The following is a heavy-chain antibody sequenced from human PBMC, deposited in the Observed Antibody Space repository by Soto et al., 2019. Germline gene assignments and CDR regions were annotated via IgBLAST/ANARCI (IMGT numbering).Heavy chain of an antibody. D-gene: IGHD3-22*01. Sequence: EVQLLESGGGLVQPGRSLRLSCGASGYPFTNYAMGWVRQAPGKGLEWVSGISDSGSSTYYADSVKGRFTNSRDNSKNTLYLQMNSLRAEDTAVYYCVKGWHYDKSGYFYQWGQGTLVTVSS. J-gene: IGHJ4*02. CDR1: GYPFTNYA. CDR3: VKGWHYDKSGYFYQ. CDR2: ISDSGSST. V-gene: IGHV3-23*01.